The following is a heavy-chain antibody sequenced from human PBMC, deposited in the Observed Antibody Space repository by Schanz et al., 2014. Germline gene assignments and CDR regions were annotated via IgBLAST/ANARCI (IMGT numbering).Heavy chain of an antibody. CDR1: GFTLSNSD. CDR3: ARPRFDYGEVDY. CDR2: IGTAGDT. Sequence: EVQLVESGGGLVQPGGSLRLSCAASGFTLSNSDMHWVRQGTGAGLEWVSAIGTAGDTFYLDSVKGRFTISRENAKNSLYLQMNSLRAGDTAVYYCARPRFDYGEVDYWGQGTLVTVSS. D-gene: IGHD4-17*01. V-gene: IGHV3-13*04. J-gene: IGHJ4*02.